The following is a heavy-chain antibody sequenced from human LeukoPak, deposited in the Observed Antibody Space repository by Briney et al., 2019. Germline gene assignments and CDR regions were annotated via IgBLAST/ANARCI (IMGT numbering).Heavy chain of an antibody. Sequence: ASVKVSCKTSGYTFTAYHIHWVRQAPGHGLEWLGWINPNSGGTNFAQNFQGRVTMTRDTSISTAYMELSRLRSDDTAVYYCAREYILTAYYGDYWGQGTLVTVSS. D-gene: IGHD3-9*01. CDR3: AREYILTAYYGDY. CDR1: GYTFTAYH. V-gene: IGHV1-2*02. CDR2: INPNSGGT. J-gene: IGHJ4*02.